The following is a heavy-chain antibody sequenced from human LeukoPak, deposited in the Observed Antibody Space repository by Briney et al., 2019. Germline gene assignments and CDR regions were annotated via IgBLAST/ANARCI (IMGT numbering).Heavy chain of an antibody. CDR3: ARSLGRYYYGSGSPADSLCY. Sequence: ASVKVSCKASGYTFTGYYMHWVRQAPGQGLEWMGWINPNSGGTNYAQKFPGRVTMTRDTSISTAYMELSRLRSDDTAVYYCARSLGRYYYGSGSPADSLCYWGQGTLVTVSS. CDR1: GYTFTGYY. V-gene: IGHV1-2*02. CDR2: INPNSGGT. D-gene: IGHD3-10*01. J-gene: IGHJ4*02.